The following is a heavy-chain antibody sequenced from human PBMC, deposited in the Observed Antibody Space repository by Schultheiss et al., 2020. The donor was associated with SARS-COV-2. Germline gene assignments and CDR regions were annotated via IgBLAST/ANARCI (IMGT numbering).Heavy chain of an antibody. CDR1: GGSFSGYY. V-gene: IGHV4-34*01. J-gene: IGHJ5*02. CDR2: IYYSGST. D-gene: IGHD2-2*02. Sequence: SQTLSLTCAVYGGSFSGYYWGWIRQPPGKGLEWIGSIYYSGSTNHNPSLKSRVIISVDTSKNQFSLKLSSVTAADTAVYYCARHCSSTSCYTDWFDPWGQGTLVTVSS. CDR3: ARHCSSTSCYTDWFDP.